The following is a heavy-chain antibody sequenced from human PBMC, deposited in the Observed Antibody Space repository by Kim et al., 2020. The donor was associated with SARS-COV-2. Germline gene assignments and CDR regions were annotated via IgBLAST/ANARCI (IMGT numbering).Heavy chain of an antibody. D-gene: IGHD4-17*01. Sequence: GGSLRLSCAASGFTVSSNYMSWVRQAPGKGLEWVSIIYSGGSTYYADSVKGRFTISRDNSKNTLYVQMNSLRAADTAVYYCARAARYGYLHFDHWGQGT. CDR1: GFTVSSNY. V-gene: IGHV3-53*01. CDR2: IYSGGST. J-gene: IGHJ4*02. CDR3: ARAARYGYLHFDH.